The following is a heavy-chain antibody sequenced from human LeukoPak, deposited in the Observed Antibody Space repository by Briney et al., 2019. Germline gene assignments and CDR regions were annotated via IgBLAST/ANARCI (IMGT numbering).Heavy chain of an antibody. J-gene: IGHJ3*02. CDR3: AFTCSTSCSLEDDAFDI. CDR1: GFTFSSYG. D-gene: IGHD2-2*01. V-gene: IGHV3-33*01. Sequence: GRSLRLSCAASGFTFSSYGMHWVRQAPGKGLEWVAVIWYDGSNKYYADSVKGRFTISRDNSKNTLYLQMNSLRAEDTAVYYCAFTCSTSCSLEDDAFDIWGQGTMVTVSS. CDR2: IWYDGSNK.